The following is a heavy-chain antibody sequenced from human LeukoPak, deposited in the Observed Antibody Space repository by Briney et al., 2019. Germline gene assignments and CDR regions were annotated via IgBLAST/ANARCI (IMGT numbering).Heavy chain of an antibody. CDR3: ARVVKYSSGPLTDLLPYYFDS. D-gene: IGHD6-19*01. CDR2: INAGNGNT. Sequence: ASVKVSCKASGYTFTGYYMHWVRQAPGQRLEWMGWINAGNGNTKYSQEFQGRVTISRDTSASTAYMELSSLTSEDMAVYYCARVVKYSSGPLTDLLPYYFDSWGQGTLVTVSS. CDR1: GYTFTGYY. J-gene: IGHJ4*02. V-gene: IGHV1-3*03.